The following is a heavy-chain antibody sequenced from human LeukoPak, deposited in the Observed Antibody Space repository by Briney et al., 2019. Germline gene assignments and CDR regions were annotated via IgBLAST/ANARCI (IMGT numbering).Heavy chain of an antibody. V-gene: IGHV3-21*01. CDR3: ARQSSGIAATDKIDY. J-gene: IGHJ4*02. Sequence: GGSLRLSCAASGFTFSSYAMTWVRQAPGKGLEWVSSFTSMSRTIYYADSVKGRFTISRDDAKKSLYLQMNSLRAEDTAIYYCARQSSGIAATDKIDYWGQGTLVTVSS. D-gene: IGHD6-13*01. CDR1: GFTFSSYA. CDR2: FTSMSRTI.